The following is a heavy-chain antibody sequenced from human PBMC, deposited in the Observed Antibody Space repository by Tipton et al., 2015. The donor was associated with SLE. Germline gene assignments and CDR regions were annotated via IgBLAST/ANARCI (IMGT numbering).Heavy chain of an antibody. CDR3: ARGDVD. Sequence: TLSLTCIVSGVSIKNHYWSWIRQAPGMGLEWIGYIYYSGGTNYNPALISRVSMSVDISKNQFFLTLRSVTAADTAVYFCARGDVDWGQGTLVTVSS. CDR2: IYYSGGT. D-gene: IGHD5-24*01. CDR1: GVSIKNHY. J-gene: IGHJ4*02. V-gene: IGHV4-59*08.